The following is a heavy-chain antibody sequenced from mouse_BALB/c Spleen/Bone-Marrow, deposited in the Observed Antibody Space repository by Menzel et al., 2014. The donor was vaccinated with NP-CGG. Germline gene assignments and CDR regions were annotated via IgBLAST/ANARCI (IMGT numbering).Heavy chain of an antibody. CDR2: IWGCGNT. V-gene: IGHV2-6-4*01. CDR3: ARFITTGAMDY. Sequence: VKLAESGPGQVAPSQSLSITCTVSGFSLSRYNVHWVRQPPGKGLEWLGVIWGCGNTDYNSGLKSRLSISKDNSKSQVFLEMNSLQTDDTAMYYCARFITTGAMDYWGQGTSVTVSS. D-gene: IGHD1-1*01. CDR1: GFSLSRYN. J-gene: IGHJ4*01.